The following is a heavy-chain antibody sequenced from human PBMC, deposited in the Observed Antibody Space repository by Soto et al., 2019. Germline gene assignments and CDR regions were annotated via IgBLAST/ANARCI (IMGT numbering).Heavy chain of an antibody. Sequence: GGSLRLSWAASGFAVSSNYMTWVRQAPGKGLEWVSVIHSGGDTHYADSVRGRFTISRDNSKNTLYLQMNSLGAEDTAVYYCARSRTGTTYGGMDVWGQGTTVTVSS. CDR2: IHSGGDT. V-gene: IGHV3-66*01. CDR1: GFAVSSNY. D-gene: IGHD1-7*01. CDR3: ARSRTGTTYGGMDV. J-gene: IGHJ6*02.